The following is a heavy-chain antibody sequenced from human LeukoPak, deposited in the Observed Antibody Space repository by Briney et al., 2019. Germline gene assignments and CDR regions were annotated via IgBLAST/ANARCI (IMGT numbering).Heavy chain of an antibody. CDR1: GFIFSDYG. CDR3: ARGTGLTPGLYTSSWYGAIDT. D-gene: IGHD6-13*01. CDR2: IRFDGASN. J-gene: IGHJ5*02. V-gene: IGHV3-30*02. Sequence: GGSLRLSCAASGFIFSDYGMHWVRQAPGKGLEWVAFIRFDGASNYFTESVKGRFSISRDNSRNRVYLQMNSLRIEDTAMYYCARGTGLTPGLYTSSWYGAIDTWGQGTLVTVSS.